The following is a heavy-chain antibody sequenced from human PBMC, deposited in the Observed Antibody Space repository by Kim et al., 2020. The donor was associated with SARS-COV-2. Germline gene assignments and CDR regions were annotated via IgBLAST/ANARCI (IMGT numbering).Heavy chain of an antibody. Sequence: PSLKSRVTISVDKSKNQFSLKLSSVTAADTAVYYCARVASYDSSGYAIDYWGQGTLVTVSS. CDR3: ARVASYDSSGYAIDY. D-gene: IGHD3-22*01. J-gene: IGHJ4*02. V-gene: IGHV4-4*02.